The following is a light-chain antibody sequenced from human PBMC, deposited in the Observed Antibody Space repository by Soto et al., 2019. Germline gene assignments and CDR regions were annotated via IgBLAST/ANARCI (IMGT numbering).Light chain of an antibody. CDR3: QQYGRSPPTWT. CDR1: QSVSSSY. V-gene: IGKV3-20*01. Sequence: EIVLTQSPGTLSLSPGERATLSCRASQSVSSSYLAWYQQKAGQAPRLLIYGASSRATDIPDRFSGSGSGTAFTLTISRLEPEDFAVYYCQQYGRSPPTWTFGQGTKVEV. J-gene: IGKJ1*01. CDR2: GAS.